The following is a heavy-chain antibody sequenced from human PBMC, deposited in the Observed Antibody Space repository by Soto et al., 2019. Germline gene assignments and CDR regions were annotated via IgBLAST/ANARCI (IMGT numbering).Heavy chain of an antibody. D-gene: IGHD5-18*01. V-gene: IGHV4-59*01. CDR1: GGSISSYY. Sequence: PSETLSLTCTVSGGSISSYYWSWIRQPPGKGLEWIGYIYYSGSTNYNPSLKSRVTISVDTSKNQFSLKLSSVTAADTAVYYCARDSSYGNAPMNWFDPWGQGTLVTVSS. CDR2: IYYSGST. CDR3: ARDSSYGNAPMNWFDP. J-gene: IGHJ5*02.